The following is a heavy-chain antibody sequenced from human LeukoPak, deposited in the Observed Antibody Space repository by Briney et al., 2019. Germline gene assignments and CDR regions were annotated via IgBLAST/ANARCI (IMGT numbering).Heavy chain of an antibody. D-gene: IGHD3-10*01. CDR3: ARGRRAILWFGVPPQRVLFDP. J-gene: IGHJ5*02. CDR2: ISYDGSNK. CDR1: GFTFSSYA. V-gene: IGHV3-30-3*01. Sequence: SLRLSCAASGFTFSSYAMHWVRQAPGKGLEWVAVISYDGSNKYYADSVKGRFTISRDNSKNTLYLQMNSLRAEDTAVYYCARGRRAILWFGVPPQRVLFDPWGQGTLVTVSS.